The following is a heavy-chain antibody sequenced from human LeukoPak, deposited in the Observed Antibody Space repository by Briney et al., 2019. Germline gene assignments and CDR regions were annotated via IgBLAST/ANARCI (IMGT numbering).Heavy chain of an antibody. CDR2: ILPILGTA. CDR3: ARARGSFPDAFDF. CDR1: GGTFSSYD. V-gene: IGHV1-69*13. J-gene: IGHJ3*01. Sequence: ASVKVSCKVSGGTFSSYDINWVRQAPGQGLEWMGGILPILGTAKYTQKFQGRVTITADESTSSVYMDLSSLMSGDTAVYYCARARGSFPDAFDFWGQGTTVIVSS. D-gene: IGHD1-26*01.